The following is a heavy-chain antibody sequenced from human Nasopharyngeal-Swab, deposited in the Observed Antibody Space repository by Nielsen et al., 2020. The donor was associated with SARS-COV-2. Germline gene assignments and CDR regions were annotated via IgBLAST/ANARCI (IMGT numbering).Heavy chain of an antibody. V-gene: IGHV4-34*01. Sequence: SETLSLTCTASGGSISTYYWTWIRQPPGKGLEWIGEFKYGGSSNYNPSLKSRVTMSLDTSKNQFSLELSSVTAADTAVYYCARGAPSSYWFDPWGQGTLVTVSS. J-gene: IGHJ5*02. CDR2: FKYGGSS. CDR3: ARGAPSSYWFDP. CDR1: GGSISTYY.